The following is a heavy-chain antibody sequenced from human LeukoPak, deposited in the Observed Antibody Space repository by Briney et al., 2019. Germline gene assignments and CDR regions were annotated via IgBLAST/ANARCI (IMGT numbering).Heavy chain of an antibody. CDR1: KYDFTDYW. CDR3: ARHTGDFWSGYHLDY. Sequence: GESLKISCKGSKYDFTDYWIGWVRQMPGKGLEWVGVIYPGDSDTRYSPSFQGLITISADKSINTAYLQWSSLKASDTAIYYCARHTGDFWSGYHLDYWGQGTLVTVSS. V-gene: IGHV5-51*01. J-gene: IGHJ4*02. CDR2: IYPGDSDT. D-gene: IGHD3-3*01.